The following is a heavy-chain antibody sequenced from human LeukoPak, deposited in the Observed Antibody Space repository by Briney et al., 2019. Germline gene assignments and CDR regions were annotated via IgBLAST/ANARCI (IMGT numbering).Heavy chain of an antibody. V-gene: IGHV3-23*01. Sequence: GGSLRLSCAASGFTFSSYAMSWVRQAPGKGLEWVSVISGSGGSTYYADSVKGRFTISRDNSKNTLYLQMNSLRAEDTGVYYCARAPSEIGGYYPEYFRHWGQGTLVTVSS. CDR3: ARAPSEIGGYYPEYFRH. CDR1: GFTFSSYA. D-gene: IGHD3-22*01. CDR2: ISGSGGST. J-gene: IGHJ1*01.